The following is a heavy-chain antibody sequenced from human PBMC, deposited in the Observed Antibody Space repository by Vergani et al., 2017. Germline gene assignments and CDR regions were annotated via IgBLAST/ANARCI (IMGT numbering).Heavy chain of an antibody. Sequence: QVQLVQSGAEVKKPGSSVKVSCKASGGTFSSYAISWVRQAPGQGLEWMGGIIPIFGTANYAQKFQGRVTITADESRSTAYMELSSLRSEDTAVYYCARAITIFGVVINYYYYMDVWGKGTTVTVSS. CDR1: GGTFSSYA. V-gene: IGHV1-69*01. J-gene: IGHJ6*03. CDR2: IIPIFGTA. D-gene: IGHD3-3*01. CDR3: ARAITIFGVVINYYYYMDV.